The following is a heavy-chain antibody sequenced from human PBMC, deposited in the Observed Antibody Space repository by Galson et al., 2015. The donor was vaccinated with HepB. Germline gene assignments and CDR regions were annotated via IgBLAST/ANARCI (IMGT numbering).Heavy chain of an antibody. CDR2: ISGSGIRT. D-gene: IGHD1-26*01. CDR3: AKLGIDY. Sequence: SLRLSCAASGFVFSNYDMHWVRQAPGKGLEWVSTISGSGIRTFYADSVKGRFTISRDNSKNTVYLQMNSLRAEDTAMYYRAKLGIDYWGQGTQVTVSS. CDR1: GFVFSNYD. V-gene: IGHV3-23*01. J-gene: IGHJ4*02.